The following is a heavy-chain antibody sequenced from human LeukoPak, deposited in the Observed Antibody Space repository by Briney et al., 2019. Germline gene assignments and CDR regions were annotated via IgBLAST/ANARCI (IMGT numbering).Heavy chain of an antibody. CDR1: GYTFTGYY. D-gene: IGHD4-11*01. Sequence: VKVSCKASGYTFTGYYMHWVRQAPGQGLEWMGWINPNSGGTNYAQKFQGRVTMTRDTSISTAYMELSRLRSDDTAVYYCARYDYSNLDMAEYFQHWGQGTLVTVSS. J-gene: IGHJ1*01. V-gene: IGHV1-2*02. CDR3: ARYDYSNLDMAEYFQH. CDR2: INPNSGGT.